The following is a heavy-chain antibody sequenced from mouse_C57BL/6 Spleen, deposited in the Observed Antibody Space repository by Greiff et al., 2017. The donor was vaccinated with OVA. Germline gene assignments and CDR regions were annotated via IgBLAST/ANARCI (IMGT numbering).Heavy chain of an antibody. CDR1: GYTFTSYG. D-gene: IGHD1-1*01. J-gene: IGHJ4*01. CDR2: IYPRSGNT. V-gene: IGHV1-81*01. Sequence: VMLVESGAELARPGASVKLSCKASGYTFTSYGISWVKQRTGQGLEWIGEIYPRSGNTYYNEKFKGKATLTADKSSSTAYMELRSLTSEDSAVYFCARGALTTDPLYAMDYWGQGTSVTVSS. CDR3: ARGALTTDPLYAMDY.